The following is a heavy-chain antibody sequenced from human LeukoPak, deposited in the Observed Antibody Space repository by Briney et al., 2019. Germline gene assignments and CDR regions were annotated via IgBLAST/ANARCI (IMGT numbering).Heavy chain of an antibody. CDR1: GFTFSNYG. D-gene: IGHD6-6*01. J-gene: IGHJ4*02. CDR3: ARGGAARPDY. Sequence: GGSLRLSCAASGFTFSNYGMNWVRQAPGKGLEWVSHISSSSSTISYAESVKGRFTISRDNAKNSLYLQVNSLRAEDTAVYYCARGGAARPDYWGQGTLVTVSS. V-gene: IGHV3-48*01. CDR2: ISSSSSTI.